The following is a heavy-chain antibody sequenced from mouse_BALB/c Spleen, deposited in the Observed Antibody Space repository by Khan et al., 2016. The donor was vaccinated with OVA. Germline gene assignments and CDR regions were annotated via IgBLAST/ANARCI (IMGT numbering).Heavy chain of an antibody. CDR3: ARRARTIN. D-gene: IGHD3-3*01. CDR2: INSSGGCT. CDR1: GFTFSSYG. J-gene: IGHJ2*01. V-gene: IGHV5-6-3*01. Sequence: EVELVESGGGLVQPGGSLKLSCAASGFTFSSYGMSWVRQTPDKRLELVATINSSGGCTYYPDTLKGRFTISRDNAKNTLYKQMSSLKSEDTAMYYCARRARTINWGQGTTLTVSS.